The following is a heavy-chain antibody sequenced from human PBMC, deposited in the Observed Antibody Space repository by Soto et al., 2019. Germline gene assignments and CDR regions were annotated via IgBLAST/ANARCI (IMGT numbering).Heavy chain of an antibody. J-gene: IGHJ5*01. CDR2: ISHSGNT. Sequence: SETLSLACAVFGWSFTGYYWSWIRQSPGKGLEWLGCISHSGNTNYNPSLKSRVTLSLDTSKSQFSLKLSSVTAADTAVYFCARDLCNAEDATDFDSWAQRAVVPVSA. V-gene: IGHV4-34*01. CDR1: GWSFTGYY. D-gene: IGHD2-15*01. CDR3: ARDLCNAEDATDFDS.